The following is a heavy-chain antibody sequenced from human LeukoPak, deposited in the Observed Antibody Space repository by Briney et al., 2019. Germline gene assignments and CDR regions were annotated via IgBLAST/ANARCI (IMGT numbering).Heavy chain of an antibody. J-gene: IGHJ4*02. CDR2: INPSGGST. CDR1: GYTFTSYY. Sequence: ASVKVSCKASGYTFTSYYMHWVRQAPGQGLEWMGIINPSGGSTSYAQKFQGKVTMTRDTSTSTVYMELSSLRSEDTAVYYCARELKGDYFDYWGQGTLVTVSS. V-gene: IGHV1-46*01. CDR3: ARELKGDYFDY. D-gene: IGHD2-8*01.